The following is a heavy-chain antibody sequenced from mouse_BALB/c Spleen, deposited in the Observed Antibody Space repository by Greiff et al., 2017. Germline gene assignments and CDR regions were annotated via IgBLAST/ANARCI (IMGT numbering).Heavy chain of an antibody. J-gene: IGHJ4*01. Sequence: EVQLVESGPGLVKPSQSLSLTCTVTGYSITSDYAWYWIRQFPGNKLEWMGYISYSGSTSYNPSLKSRISITRDTSKNQFFLQLNSVTTEDTATYYCARSYGSRYAMDYWGQGTSVTVSS. CDR2: ISYSGST. CDR1: GYSITSDYA. CDR3: ARSYGSRYAMDY. D-gene: IGHD1-1*01. V-gene: IGHV3-2*02.